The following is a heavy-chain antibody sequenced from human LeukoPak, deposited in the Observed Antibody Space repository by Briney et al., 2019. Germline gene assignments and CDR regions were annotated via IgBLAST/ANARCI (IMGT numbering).Heavy chain of an antibody. J-gene: IGHJ4*02. CDR2: INPNSGGT. V-gene: IGHV1-2*06. CDR3: ARGRSSWYDLDY. Sequence: ASVKVSCKASGYSFTGYYMHWVRQASGQGLEWMGRINPNSGGTNYAQKFQGRVTMTRDTSISTAYMELSRLRSDDTAVYYCARGRSSWYDLDYSGQGTLVTVSS. D-gene: IGHD6-13*01. CDR1: GYSFTGYY.